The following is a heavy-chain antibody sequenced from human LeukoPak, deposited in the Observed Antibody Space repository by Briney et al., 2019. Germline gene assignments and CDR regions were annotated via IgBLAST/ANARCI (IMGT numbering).Heavy chain of an antibody. CDR1: GGSISSYY. Sequence: SETLSLTCTVSGGSISSYYWGWIRQPPGKGPEYLGSFSYSGSTYYNPSLKSRVTISVDTSKNQFSLKMSSVTAADTAMYYCASLSKYYYESRGFFDCWGQGTLVTVSS. V-gene: IGHV4-39*01. CDR2: FSYSGST. CDR3: ASLSKYYYESRGFFDC. J-gene: IGHJ4*02. D-gene: IGHD3-22*01.